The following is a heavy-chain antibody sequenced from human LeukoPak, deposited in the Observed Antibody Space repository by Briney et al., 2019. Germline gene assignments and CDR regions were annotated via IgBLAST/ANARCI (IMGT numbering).Heavy chain of an antibody. CDR1: GGSISSYY. D-gene: IGHD6-19*01. CDR2: IYTSGST. J-gene: IGHJ6*02. Sequence: SETLSLTCTVSGGSISSYYWSWIRQPAGKGLEWIGRIYTSGSTNYNPSLKSRVTMSVDTSKNQFSLKLSSVTAADTAVYYCARDREQWLNYYYGMDVWGQGTTVTVPS. V-gene: IGHV4-4*07. CDR3: ARDREQWLNYYYGMDV.